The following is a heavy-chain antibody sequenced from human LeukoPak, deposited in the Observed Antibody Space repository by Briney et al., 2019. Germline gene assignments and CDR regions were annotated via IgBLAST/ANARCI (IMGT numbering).Heavy chain of an antibody. CDR2: ISSSSSYI. CDR3: AKELDSSGYFDY. D-gene: IGHD3-22*01. CDR1: GFTFSSYI. Sequence: GGSLRLSCAASGFTFSSYIMNWVRQAPGKGLEWVSSISSSSSYIYYADSVKGRFTISRDNSKNTLYLQMNSLRAEDTAVYYCAKELDSSGYFDYWGQGTLVTVSS. J-gene: IGHJ4*02. V-gene: IGHV3-21*04.